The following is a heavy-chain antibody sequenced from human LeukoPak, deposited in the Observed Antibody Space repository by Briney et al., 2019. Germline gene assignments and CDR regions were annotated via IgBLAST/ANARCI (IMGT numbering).Heavy chain of an antibody. Sequence: GGSLRLSCAASGFTFSSYSMNWVRQAPGKGLEWVSSISSSSSYIYYADSVKGRFTISRDNAKNSLYLQMNSLRAEDTAVYYCARLGVADTENWFDPWGQGTLVTVSS. CDR2: ISSSSSYI. CDR1: GFTFSSYS. D-gene: IGHD2-8*02. J-gene: IGHJ5*02. V-gene: IGHV3-21*01. CDR3: ARLGVADTENWFDP.